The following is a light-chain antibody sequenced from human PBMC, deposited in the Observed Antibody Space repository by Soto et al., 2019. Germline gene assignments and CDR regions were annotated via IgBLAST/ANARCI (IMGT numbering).Light chain of an antibody. Sequence: DIQMTQSPSTLSASVGDRVTITCRASQSISSWLAWYQQKPEKAPKLLIYKASSLGSGVPSRFSGSGSGTEFTLTISSLQAEDFAIYYCQQYNSHSSYTFGQGTKLEIK. V-gene: IGKV1-5*03. CDR1: QSISSW. CDR3: QQYNSHSSYT. J-gene: IGKJ2*01. CDR2: KAS.